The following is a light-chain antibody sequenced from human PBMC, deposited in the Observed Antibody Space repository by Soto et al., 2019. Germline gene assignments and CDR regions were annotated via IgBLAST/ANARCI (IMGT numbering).Light chain of an antibody. CDR1: SSDVGGYNY. CDR2: DVS. Sequence: QSALTQPASVSGSPGQSITISCTGTSSDVGGYNYVSWYQQHPGKAPKLMIYDVSNRPSGVSNRFSGSKSGNTASLIVSGLQAEDEADYYCCSYTSSSTLVVFGGGTKLTVL. V-gene: IGLV2-14*01. CDR3: CSYTSSSTLVV. J-gene: IGLJ2*01.